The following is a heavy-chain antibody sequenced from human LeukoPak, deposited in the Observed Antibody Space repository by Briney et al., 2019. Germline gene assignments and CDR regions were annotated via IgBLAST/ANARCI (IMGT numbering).Heavy chain of an antibody. V-gene: IGHV6-1*01. CDR1: GDSVSSNSAA. Sequence: SQTLSLTCAISGDSVSSNSAAWNWIRQSPSRGLEWLGRTYYRSKWHNDYAVSVKSRIAINPDTSKNQSSLQLNPVTPEDTAVYYCARDEQQLVRPFDYWGQGTLVTVSS. CDR3: ARDEQQLVRPFDY. J-gene: IGHJ4*02. CDR2: TYYRSKWHN. D-gene: IGHD6-13*01.